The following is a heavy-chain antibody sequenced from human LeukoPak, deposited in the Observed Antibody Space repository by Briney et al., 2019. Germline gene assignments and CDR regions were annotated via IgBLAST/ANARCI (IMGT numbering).Heavy chain of an antibody. CDR1: GGSISSSSYY. CDR2: IYYSGST. Sequence: SETLSLTCAVSGGSISSSSYYWGWIRQPPGKGLEWIGSIYYSGSTYYNPSLKSRVTISVDTSKNQFSLKLSSVTAADTAVYFRARRSYDILTGYYNVDYWGQGTLVTVSS. CDR3: ARRSYDILTGYYNVDY. V-gene: IGHV4-39*01. J-gene: IGHJ4*02. D-gene: IGHD3-9*01.